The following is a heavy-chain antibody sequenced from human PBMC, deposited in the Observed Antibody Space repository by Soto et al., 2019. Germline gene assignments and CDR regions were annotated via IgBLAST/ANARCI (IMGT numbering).Heavy chain of an antibody. CDR3: ARRGPGTYFVY. CDR2: ISGSGGST. Sequence: EVQLLDSGGGLVQPGGSLRLSCAASGFTFSSYAMNWVRQAPGKGLEWVSVISGSGGSTYYADSVKGRFTISRDNSKHTLYLQMNSLRAEDTAVYYCARRGPGTYFVYWGQGTLVTVSS. D-gene: IGHD6-13*01. CDR1: GFTFSSYA. J-gene: IGHJ4*02. V-gene: IGHV3-23*01.